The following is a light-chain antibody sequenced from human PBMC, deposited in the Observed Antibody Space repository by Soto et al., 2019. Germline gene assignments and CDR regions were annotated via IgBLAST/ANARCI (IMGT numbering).Light chain of an antibody. CDR2: GAS. CDR3: QQYGSSRT. Sequence: EIVFTQSPGTLSLSPGERATLSCRASQSFSSNYLAWYQQKPGQAPRLLIYGASSRATGIPDRFSGSGSGTDFTLTISRLEPEDFAVYYCQQYGSSRTFGQGTKVDIK. V-gene: IGKV3-20*01. CDR1: QSFSSNY. J-gene: IGKJ1*01.